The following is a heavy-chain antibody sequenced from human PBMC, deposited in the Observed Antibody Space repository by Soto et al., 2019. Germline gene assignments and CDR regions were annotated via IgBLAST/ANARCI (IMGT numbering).Heavy chain of an antibody. CDR1: GGSISSGDYY. V-gene: IGHV4-31*03. CDR2: IYYSGNT. J-gene: IGHJ4*02. Sequence: SETLSLTCTVSGGSISSGDYYWSWIRQHPGKGLEWIGYIYYSGNTYYNPSLKSRVTISVDTSKNQYSLKLSSVTAADTAVYYCARRYTISWYDYWGQGTLVTVSS. CDR3: ARRYTISWYDY. D-gene: IGHD6-13*01.